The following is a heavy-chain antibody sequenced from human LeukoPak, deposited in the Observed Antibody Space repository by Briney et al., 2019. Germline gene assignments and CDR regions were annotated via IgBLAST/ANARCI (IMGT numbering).Heavy chain of an antibody. D-gene: IGHD3-10*01. CDR2: ISSSGSTI. J-gene: IGHJ6*02. CDR1: GFTFSSYE. V-gene: IGHV3-48*03. Sequence: SGGSLRLSCAASGFTFSSYEMNWVRQAPGKGLEWVSYISSSGSTIYYADSVKGRFTISRDNAKNSLYLQMNSLRTEDTALYYCAKDGIDYYGSGSYLFGMDVWGQGTTVTVSS. CDR3: AKDGIDYYGSGSYLFGMDV.